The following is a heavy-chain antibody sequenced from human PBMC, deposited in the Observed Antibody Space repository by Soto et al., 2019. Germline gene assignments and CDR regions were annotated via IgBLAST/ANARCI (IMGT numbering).Heavy chain of an antibody. CDR1: GYTFTSYG. V-gene: IGHV1-18*04. J-gene: IGHJ6*02. D-gene: IGHD6-19*01. CDR3: ARDGIAVAGTSRDYYYGMDV. Sequence: QVQLVQSGAEVKKPGASVKVSCKASGYTFTSYGISWVRQAPGQGLEWMGWISAYNGATNYAQKFQGRVTMTTDTSTGTAYMELRSLRSDDTAVYYCARDGIAVAGTSRDYYYGMDVWGQGTTVTVSS. CDR2: ISAYNGAT.